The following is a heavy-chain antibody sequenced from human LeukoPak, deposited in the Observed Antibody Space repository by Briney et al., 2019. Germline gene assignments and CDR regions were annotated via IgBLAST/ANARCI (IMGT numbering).Heavy chain of an antibody. CDR1: GGTFSSYA. CDR2: FDPEDGET. CDR3: ATAVSHYYGMDV. V-gene: IGHV1-24*01. Sequence: GASVKVSCKASGGTFSSYAISWVRQAPGKGLEWMGGFDPEDGETIYAQKFQGRVTMTEDTSTDTAYMELGSLRSEDTAVYCCATAVSHYYGMDVWGQGTTVTVSS. J-gene: IGHJ6*02.